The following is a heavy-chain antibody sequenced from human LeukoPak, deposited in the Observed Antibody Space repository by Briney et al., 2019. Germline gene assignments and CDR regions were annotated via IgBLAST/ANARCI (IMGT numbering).Heavy chain of an antibody. D-gene: IGHD3-10*01. V-gene: IGHV1-2*02. Sequence: ASVKASCKASGYTFTGYYMHWVRQAPGQGLEWMGWINPNSGGTNYAQKFQGRVTMTRDTSISTAYMELSRLRSDDTAVYYCARDPITMVRGVRGYYFDYWGQGTLVTVSS. J-gene: IGHJ4*02. CDR1: GYTFTGYY. CDR2: INPNSGGT. CDR3: ARDPITMVRGVRGYYFDY.